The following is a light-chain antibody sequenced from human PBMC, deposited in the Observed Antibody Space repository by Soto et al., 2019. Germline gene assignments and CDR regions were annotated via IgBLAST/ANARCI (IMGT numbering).Light chain of an antibody. V-gene: IGLV2-8*01. CDR1: SSDVGGYNY. J-gene: IGLJ1*01. CDR3: SSYAGSNNPYV. CDR2: EVS. Sequence: QSVLTQPPSAPGSPGQSVNISCTGTSSDVGGYNYVSWYQQHPGKAPKLMIYEVSKRPSGVPDRFSGSKSGNTASLTVSGLQAEDEADYYCSSYAGSNNPYVFGTGTKVTVL.